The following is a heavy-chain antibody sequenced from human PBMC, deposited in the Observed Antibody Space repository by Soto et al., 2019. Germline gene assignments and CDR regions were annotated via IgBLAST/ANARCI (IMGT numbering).Heavy chain of an antibody. V-gene: IGHV4-34*01. D-gene: IGHD6-13*01. CDR1: GGSFSGYY. CDR2: INHSGST. Sequence: QVQLQQWGAGLLKPSETLSLTCAVYGGSFSGYYWSWIRQPPGKGLEWIGEINHSGSTNYNPSLKSRVTISVDTSKNQFSLKLSSVTAADTAVYYCARGKIAAAGRYFDLWGRGTLVTVSS. CDR3: ARGKIAAAGRYFDL. J-gene: IGHJ2*01.